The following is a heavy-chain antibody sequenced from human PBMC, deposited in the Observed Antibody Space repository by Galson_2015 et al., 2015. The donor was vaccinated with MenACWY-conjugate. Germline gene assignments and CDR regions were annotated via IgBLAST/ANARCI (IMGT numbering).Heavy chain of an antibody. Sequence: SLRLSCAASGFVFSNYAMTWVRQAPGKGLEWVSGIRGGGANTYYAGSVRGRFTVSRDNSKNTLFLQMNTLRAEDTAVYYCAKGFDDHFYFMDVWGQGTTVTVSS. CDR1: GFVFSNYA. D-gene: IGHD3-10*01. CDR2: IRGGGANT. V-gene: IGHV3-23*01. J-gene: IGHJ6*03. CDR3: AKGFDDHFYFMDV.